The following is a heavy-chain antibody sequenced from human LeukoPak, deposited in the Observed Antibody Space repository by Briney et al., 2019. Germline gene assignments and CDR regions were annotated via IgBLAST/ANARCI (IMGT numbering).Heavy chain of an antibody. CDR2: ISYDGSNK. D-gene: IGHD2-21*01. CDR3: AKLDAKRGMVVIASFDY. CDR1: GFTFSSYG. J-gene: IGHJ4*02. Sequence: GGSLRLSCAASGFTFSSYGMRWVRQAPGKGLEWVAVISYDGSNKYYADSVKGRFTISRDNSKNTLYLQMNSLRAEDTAVYYCAKLDAKRGMVVIASFDYWGQGTLVTVSS. V-gene: IGHV3-30*18.